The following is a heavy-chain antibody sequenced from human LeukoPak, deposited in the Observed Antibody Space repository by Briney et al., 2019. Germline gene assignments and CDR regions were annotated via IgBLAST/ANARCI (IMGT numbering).Heavy chain of an antibody. CDR2: ISSSSSTI. D-gene: IGHD4-11*01. Sequence: AGGSLRLSCVVSGFTFSSYWMSWVRQAPGKGLEWVSYISSSSSTIYYADSVKGRFTISGDNAKNSLYLQMNSLRAEDTAVYYCVSITTEDYWGQGTLVTVSS. CDR1: GFTFSSYW. J-gene: IGHJ4*02. V-gene: IGHV3-48*01. CDR3: VSITTEDY.